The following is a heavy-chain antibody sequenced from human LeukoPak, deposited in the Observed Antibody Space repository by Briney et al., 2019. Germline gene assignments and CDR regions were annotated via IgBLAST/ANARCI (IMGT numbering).Heavy chain of an antibody. CDR3: ARVGGVVKQFDY. CDR1: GGTFSSYA. J-gene: IGHJ4*02. V-gene: IGHV1-2*02. D-gene: IGHD3-3*01. CDR2: INPNSGGT. Sequence: ASVKVSCKASGGTFSSYAISWVRQAPGQGLEWMGSINPNSGGTNSAQKFQGRVAVTRDTSISTAYMELSSLRSDDTAVYYCARVGGVVKQFDYWGQGTLVTVSS.